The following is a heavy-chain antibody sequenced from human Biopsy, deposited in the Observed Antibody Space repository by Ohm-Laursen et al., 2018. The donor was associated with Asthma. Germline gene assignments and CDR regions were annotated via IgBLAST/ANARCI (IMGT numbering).Heavy chain of an antibody. CDR3: AKDGRGGTPDNWFDP. J-gene: IGHJ5*02. D-gene: IGHD1-7*01. CDR2: ISGSGDNT. CDR1: RFTFTKYA. V-gene: IGHV3-23*01. Sequence: SLRLSCAASRFTFTKYAMGWVRQAPGKGLEWVSAISGSGDNTYYADSVKGRLTISRDNSKNTLYLQMNSLRAEDTAVYYCAKDGRGGTPDNWFDPWGQGTLVTVSS.